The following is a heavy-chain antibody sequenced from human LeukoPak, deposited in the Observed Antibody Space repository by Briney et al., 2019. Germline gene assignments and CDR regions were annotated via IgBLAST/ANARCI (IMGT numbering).Heavy chain of an antibody. Sequence: GGSLRLSCAASGFTFSSYEMNWVRQAPGKGLEWVSYISSSGSTIYYADSVRGRSTISRDNAKNSLYLQMNSLRAEDTAVYYCARDGYYYDSSGYYSYYFDYWGQGTLVTVSS. J-gene: IGHJ4*02. CDR1: GFTFSSYE. CDR2: ISSSGSTI. CDR3: ARDGYYYDSSGYYSYYFDY. D-gene: IGHD3-22*01. V-gene: IGHV3-48*03.